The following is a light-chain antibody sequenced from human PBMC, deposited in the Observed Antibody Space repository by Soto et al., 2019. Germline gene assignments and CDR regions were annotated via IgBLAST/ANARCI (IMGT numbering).Light chain of an antibody. CDR1: SSSIGSNT. CDR2: NDN. Sequence: QSVLTQPPSASGTPGQRVTISCSGSSSSIGSNTVNWYLQLPGTAPKLLIYNDNQRPSGVPDRFSGSKSGTSASLAISGLQADDEADYYCAAWDNRLNGLYVFGTGTKVTVL. J-gene: IGLJ1*01. V-gene: IGLV1-44*01. CDR3: AAWDNRLNGLYV.